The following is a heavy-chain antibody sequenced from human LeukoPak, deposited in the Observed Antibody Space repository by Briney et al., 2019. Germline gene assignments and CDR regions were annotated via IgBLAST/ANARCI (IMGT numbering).Heavy chain of an antibody. V-gene: IGHV1-69*05. CDR1: GGTFSSYA. J-gene: IGHJ4*02. CDR3: APRPYCSGGSCRPGY. D-gene: IGHD2-15*01. Sequence: SVKVSCKASGGTFSSYAISWVRQAPGQGLEWMGGIIPIFGTANYAQKFQGRVTITTDESTSTAYMELSSLRSEDTAVYYCAPRPYCSGGSCRPGYWGQGTLVTVSS. CDR2: IIPIFGTA.